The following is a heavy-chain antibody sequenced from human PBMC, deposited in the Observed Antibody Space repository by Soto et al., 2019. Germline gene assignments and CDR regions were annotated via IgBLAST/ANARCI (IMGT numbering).Heavy chain of an antibody. V-gene: IGHV1-69*13. CDR1: GGTFSGYA. CDR3: ARGSCSSTSCYKEYYFDL. J-gene: IGHJ4*02. D-gene: IGHD2-2*02. CDR2: IIRMFGTS. Sequence: VASVKVSCKASGGTFSGYAISWVRQAPGQGLEWMGEIIRMFGTSNYAQKFQGRVTITADESTSTAYMELSSLRSEDTAVYYCARGSCSSTSCYKEYYFDLWRQRTLVPVSS.